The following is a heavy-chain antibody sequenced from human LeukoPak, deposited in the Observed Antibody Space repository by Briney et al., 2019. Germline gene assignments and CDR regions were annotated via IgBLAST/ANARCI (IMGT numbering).Heavy chain of an antibody. CDR1: GFTFSGYW. J-gene: IGHJ4*02. V-gene: IGHV3-74*01. CDR3: ARGDFWSGYYRI. D-gene: IGHD3-3*01. Sequence: PGGSLRLSCAASGFTFSGYWMHWVRQAPGKELVWVSRINIDGSTISYADSVKGRFTISRDNTKNTVYLQMNSLRAEDTAMYYCARGDFWSGYYRIWGQGTLVTVSS. CDR2: INIDGSTI.